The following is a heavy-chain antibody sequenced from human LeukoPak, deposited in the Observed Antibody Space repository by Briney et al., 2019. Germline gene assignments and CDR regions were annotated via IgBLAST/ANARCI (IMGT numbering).Heavy chain of an antibody. Sequence: GGSLRLSCAASGFPFGSYGMNGVRQAPGKGLEWVSSISSSSSYIYYADSVKGRFTISRDNAKNSLYLQMNSLRAEDTAVYYCARDEVPVAGTCQHWGQGTLVTVSS. CDR2: ISSSSSYI. V-gene: IGHV3-21*01. CDR3: ARDEVPVAGTCQH. D-gene: IGHD6-19*01. CDR1: GFPFGSYG. J-gene: IGHJ1*01.